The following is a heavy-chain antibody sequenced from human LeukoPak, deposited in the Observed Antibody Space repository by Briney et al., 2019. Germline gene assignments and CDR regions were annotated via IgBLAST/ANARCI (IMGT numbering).Heavy chain of an antibody. V-gene: IGHV4-59*01. CDR2: IYYSGRT. J-gene: IGHJ5*02. Sequence: SETLSLTCTVSGGSISSDYWSWIRQPPGKGLEWIGYIYYSGRTYYNPSLKSRITISVDTSKNQFSLKLSSVTAADTAVYYCAREGTAGTNLNWFDPWGQGTLVTVSS. CDR3: AREGTAGTNLNWFDP. D-gene: IGHD1-1*01. CDR1: GGSISSDY.